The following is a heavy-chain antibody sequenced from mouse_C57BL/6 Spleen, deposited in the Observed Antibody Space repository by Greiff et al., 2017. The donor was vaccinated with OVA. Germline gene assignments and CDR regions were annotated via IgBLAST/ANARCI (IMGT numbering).Heavy chain of an antibody. Sequence: QVHVKQPGAELVRPGSSVKLSCKASGYTFTSYWMDWVKQRPGQGLEWIGNIYPSDSETHYNQKFKDKATLTVDKSSSTAYMQLSSLTSEDSAVYYCARELRYAMDYWGQGTSVTVSS. V-gene: IGHV1-61*01. CDR1: GYTFTSYW. D-gene: IGHD1-1*01. J-gene: IGHJ4*01. CDR3: ARELRYAMDY. CDR2: IYPSDSET.